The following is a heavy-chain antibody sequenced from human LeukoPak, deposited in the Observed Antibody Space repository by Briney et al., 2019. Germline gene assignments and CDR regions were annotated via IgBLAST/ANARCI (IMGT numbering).Heavy chain of an antibody. Sequence: ASVKVSCKASGGTFSSYAISWVRQAPGQGLEWMGGIIPIFGTANYAQRFQGRVTITADESTSTAYMELSSLRSEDTAVYYCARDRREGAMVTYFDYWGQGTLVTVSS. D-gene: IGHD5-18*01. CDR2: IIPIFGTA. V-gene: IGHV1-69*13. CDR1: GGTFSSYA. J-gene: IGHJ4*02. CDR3: ARDRREGAMVTYFDY.